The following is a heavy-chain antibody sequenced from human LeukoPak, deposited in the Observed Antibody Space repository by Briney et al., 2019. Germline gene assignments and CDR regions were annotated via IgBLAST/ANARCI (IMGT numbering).Heavy chain of an antibody. J-gene: IGHJ4*02. CDR3: ARQGPLRYYYDSSGYLSGGY. V-gene: IGHV5-10-1*01. CDR1: GYSFTSYW. D-gene: IGHD3-22*01. CDR2: IDPSDSYT. Sequence: GESLKISCKGSGYSFTSYWISWVRQMPGKGLEWMGRIDPSDSYTNYSPSFHGHVTISADKSISTAYLQWSSLKASDTAMYYCARQGPLRYYYDSSGYLSGGYWGQGTLVTVSS.